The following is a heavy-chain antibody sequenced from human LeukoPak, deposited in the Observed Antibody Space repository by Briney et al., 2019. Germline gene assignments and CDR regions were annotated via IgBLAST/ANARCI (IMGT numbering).Heavy chain of an antibody. V-gene: IGHV4-38-2*02. CDR2: IYHSGST. CDR1: GYSISSGYY. D-gene: IGHD3-10*01. Sequence: SETLSLTSTVSGYSISSGYYWGWIRQPPGKGLEWIGSIYHSGSTYYNPSLKSRVTISVDTSKNQFSLKLSSVTAADTAVYYCATYYYGSGSMFDYWGQGTLVTVSS. CDR3: ATYYYGSGSMFDY. J-gene: IGHJ4*02.